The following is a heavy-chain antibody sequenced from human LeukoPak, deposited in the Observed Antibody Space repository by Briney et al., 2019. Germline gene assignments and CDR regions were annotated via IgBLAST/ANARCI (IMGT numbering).Heavy chain of an antibody. V-gene: IGHV4-61*02. J-gene: IGHJ4*02. CDR2: IYTSGST. CDR3: AREIAGYGFDY. Sequence: PSETLSLTCTVSGGSISSGSYYWSWIRQPAGKGLEWIGRIYTSGSTNYNPSLKSRVTISVDTSKNQFSLKLSSVTAADTAVYYCAREIAGYGFDYWGQGTLVTVSS. D-gene: IGHD4-17*01. CDR1: GGSISSGSYY.